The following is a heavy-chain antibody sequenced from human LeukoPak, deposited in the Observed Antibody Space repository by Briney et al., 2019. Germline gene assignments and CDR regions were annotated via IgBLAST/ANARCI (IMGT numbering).Heavy chain of an antibody. J-gene: IGHJ5*02. CDR1: GFSVSSNY. CDR2: IYSGGST. V-gene: IGHV3-53*01. D-gene: IGHD6-19*01. Sequence: GGSLRLSCVASGFSVSSNYMSWVRQAPGKGLEWVSVIYSGGSTYYADSVKGRFTISRDNSKNTLYLQMNSLRAEDTAVYYCARESNSSGWRFNWFDPWGQGTLVTVSS. CDR3: ARESNSSGWRFNWFDP.